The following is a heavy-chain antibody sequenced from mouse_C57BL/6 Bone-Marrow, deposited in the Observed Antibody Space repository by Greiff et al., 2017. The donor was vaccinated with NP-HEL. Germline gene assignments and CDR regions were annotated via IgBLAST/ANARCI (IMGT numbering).Heavy chain of an antibody. CDR2: IDPNSGGT. J-gene: IGHJ2*01. Sequence: VQLQQPGAELVKPGASVKLSCKASGYTFTSYLMHWVKQRPGRGLEWIGRIDPNSGGTKYNEKFKSKATLTVDKPSSTAYMQLNSLTSEDSAVYYCDSYCDDSSSCDYWGQGTTLTVSS. D-gene: IGHD1-1*01. CDR1: GYTFTSYL. V-gene: IGHV1-72*01. CDR3: DSYCDDSSSCDY.